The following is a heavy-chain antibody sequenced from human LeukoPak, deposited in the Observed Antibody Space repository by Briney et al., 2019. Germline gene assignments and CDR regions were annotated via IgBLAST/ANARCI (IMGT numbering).Heavy chain of an antibody. CDR1: GLTFRSHW. V-gene: IGHV3-74*01. CDR2: ITNDGSST. Sequence: PGGSLRLSCAASGLTFRSHWMNWVRQAPGKGLVWVSRITNDGSSTTYADSVKGRFTISRDNAKNSLYLQMNSLRAEDTALYYCAKDRRMTTVTVSAFDIWGQGTMVTVSS. CDR3: AKDRRMTTVTVSAFDI. J-gene: IGHJ3*02. D-gene: IGHD4-17*01.